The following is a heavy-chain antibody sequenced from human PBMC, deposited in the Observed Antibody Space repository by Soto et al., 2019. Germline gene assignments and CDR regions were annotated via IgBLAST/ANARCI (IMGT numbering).Heavy chain of an antibody. CDR3: ARDWLRRDDILTPSWNFNL. J-gene: IGHJ2*01. CDR2: ISFNGRKK. CDR1: GFNFTYNA. V-gene: IGHV3-30*04. D-gene: IGHD3-9*01. Sequence: QEQLVESGGGVVRPGKSLRLSCEASGFNFTYNAMHWVRQAPGKGLEWVAVISFNGRKKFYARSVKGRITICRDNSKNTLYLQINNLRPGDTAVYYCARDWLRRDDILTPSWNFNLWGQGTLVTAS.